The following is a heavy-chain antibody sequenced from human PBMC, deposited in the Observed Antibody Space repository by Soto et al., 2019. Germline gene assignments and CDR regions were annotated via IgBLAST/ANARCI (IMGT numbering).Heavy chain of an antibody. Sequence: SETLSLTCTVSGGSISSYYWSWIRQPAGKGLEWIGRIYTSGSTNYSPSLKSRVTMSVDTSKNQFSLKLSSVTAADTAVYYCARDQYCGGDCYGYGMDVWGQGTTVTVSS. CDR2: IYTSGST. CDR1: GGSISSYY. J-gene: IGHJ6*02. D-gene: IGHD2-21*02. CDR3: ARDQYCGGDCYGYGMDV. V-gene: IGHV4-4*07.